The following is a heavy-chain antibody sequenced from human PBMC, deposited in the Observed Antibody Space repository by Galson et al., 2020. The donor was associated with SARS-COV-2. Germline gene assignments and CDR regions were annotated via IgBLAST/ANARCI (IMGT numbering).Heavy chain of an antibody. V-gene: IGHV4-59*11. CDR1: GGSISSHY. Sequence: SETLSLTCTVSGGSISSHYWSWIRQPPGKGRDWIGYIYYSGTTNYNPSLKSRVTISVDTSKNQFSLKLRSVTAADTAVYYCARRYSSSWYFFDYWGQGTLVTVSS. CDR2: IYYSGTT. D-gene: IGHD6-13*01. J-gene: IGHJ4*02. CDR3: ARRYSSSWYFFDY.